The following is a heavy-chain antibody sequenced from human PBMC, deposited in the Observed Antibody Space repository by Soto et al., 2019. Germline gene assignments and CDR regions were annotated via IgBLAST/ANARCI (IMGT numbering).Heavy chain of an antibody. CDR3: ASTGWIAAAGTLRDY. Sequence: QVQLQESGPGLVKPSGTVSLTCAVSGGSISSSNWWSWVRQPPGKGLEWIGEIYHSGSTNYNPSLKSRVTISVDKSKNQFSLKLSSVTAADTAVYYCASTGWIAAAGTLRDYWGQGTLVTVSS. CDR2: IYHSGST. J-gene: IGHJ4*02. CDR1: GGSISSSNW. V-gene: IGHV4-4*02. D-gene: IGHD6-13*01.